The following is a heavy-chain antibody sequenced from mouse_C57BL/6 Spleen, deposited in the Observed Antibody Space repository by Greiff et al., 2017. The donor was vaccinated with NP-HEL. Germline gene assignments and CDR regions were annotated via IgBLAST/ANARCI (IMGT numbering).Heavy chain of an antibody. J-gene: IGHJ4*01. Sequence: EVKLVESGGGLVQPGGSLKLSCAASGFTFSDYGMAWVRQAPRKGPEWVAFISNLAYSIYYADTVTGRFTISRENAKNTLYLDMSSLRSEDTAMYYCARRTTVVPYAMDYWGQGTSVTVSS. V-gene: IGHV5-15*01. CDR2: ISNLAYSI. CDR1: GFTFSDYG. CDR3: ARRTTVVPYAMDY. D-gene: IGHD1-1*01.